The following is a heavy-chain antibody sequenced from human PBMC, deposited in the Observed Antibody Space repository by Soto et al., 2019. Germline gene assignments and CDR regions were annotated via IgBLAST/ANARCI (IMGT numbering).Heavy chain of an antibody. J-gene: IGHJ4*02. CDR1: GFTFSSYA. D-gene: IGHD3-22*01. CDR2: ISGGSSGI. CDR3: AAHRPYYYDYRGYPPN. Sequence: GGSLRLSCVASGFTFSSYAMSWVRQAPGRGLEWVSTISGGSSGIFYADSVKGRFTISRDNLKNTLYLQMNSLRGEDTAVYYCAAHRPYYYDYRGYPPNRGQGTLFTVSS. V-gene: IGHV3-23*01.